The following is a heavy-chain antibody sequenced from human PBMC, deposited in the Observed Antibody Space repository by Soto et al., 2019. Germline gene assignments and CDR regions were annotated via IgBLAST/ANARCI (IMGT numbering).Heavy chain of an antibody. CDR1: GFTFSNYG. V-gene: IGHV3-30*03. CDR3: ARALRGCISTSCYYGYSSSWAFDY. CDR2: ISYDGSSK. D-gene: IGHD2-2*01. Sequence: GGSLRLSCAASGFTFSNYGMYWVRQAPGKGLEWVAFISYDGSSKFYADPMKGRHTISRDNSKNTLYLQMNSLRAEDTAVYYCARALRGCISTSCYYGYSSSWAFDYWGQGTLVTVSS. J-gene: IGHJ4*02.